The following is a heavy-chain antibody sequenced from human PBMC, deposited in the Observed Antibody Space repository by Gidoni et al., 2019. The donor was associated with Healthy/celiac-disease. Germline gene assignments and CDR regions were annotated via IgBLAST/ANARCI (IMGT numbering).Heavy chain of an antibody. CDR3: ARGRTYSYY. J-gene: IGHJ4*02. D-gene: IGHD2-21*01. Sequence: QVQLQESGPGLVKSSENLSLTCIVSGGSMSSYYWTWIRQPPGKGLSWIGYIYSNGKLDYNPSLNSRITISVDTSRSQFSLKFNSVTAADTAVYYCARGRTYSYYWGQGTLVTVSS. CDR2: IYSNGKL. V-gene: IGHV4-59*01. CDR1: GGSMSSYY.